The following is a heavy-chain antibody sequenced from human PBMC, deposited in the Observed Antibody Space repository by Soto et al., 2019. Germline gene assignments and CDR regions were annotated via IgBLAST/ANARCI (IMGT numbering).Heavy chain of an antibody. CDR3: ASADCSLTRSYRYWFDH. Sequence: SVKVSCKASGGTFSSYAISWVRQAPGQGLEWMGGIIPIFGTANYAQKFPGRVTITADESTSTAYKELSSLRSEDPAVYYCASADCSLTRSYRYWFDHWGQCTLVTV. CDR2: IIPIFGTA. D-gene: IGHD2-2*01. V-gene: IGHV1-69*13. CDR1: GGTFSSYA. J-gene: IGHJ5*02.